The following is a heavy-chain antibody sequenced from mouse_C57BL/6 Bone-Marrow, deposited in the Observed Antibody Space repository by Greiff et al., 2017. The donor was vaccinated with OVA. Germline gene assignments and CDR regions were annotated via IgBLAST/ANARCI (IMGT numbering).Heavy chain of an antibody. CDR2: IRSKSSNSAT. V-gene: IGHV10-3*01. J-gene: IGHJ2*01. Sequence: EVKVVESGGGLVQPKGSLKLSCAASGFTFNTYAMHWVRQAPGQGLEWVARIRSKSSNSATYYDDTVKDRFTITRNVYQSILYLQMNNMKPEDTAMYCCLREFNGYYAYFDYWGQGTTLTVSS. CDR1: GFTFNTYA. D-gene: IGHD2-3*01. CDR3: LREFNGYYAYFDY.